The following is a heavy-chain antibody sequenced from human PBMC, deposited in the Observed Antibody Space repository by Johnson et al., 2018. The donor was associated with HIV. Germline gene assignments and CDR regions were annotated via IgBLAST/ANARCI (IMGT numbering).Heavy chain of an antibody. CDR3: ARVRRSGWYDNDAFDI. V-gene: IGHV3-66*02. J-gene: IGHJ3*02. CDR1: QFTFSRYY. Sequence: VQLVESGGGVVQPGGSLRLSCAASQFTFSRYYMNCVRQATGIGLEWVSVIYSGGSTYYADSVKGRFTISRDDSKNTLYLQMNSLIPEDTAVYYCARVRRSGWYDNDAFDIWGQGTVVTVSS. D-gene: IGHD6-19*01. CDR2: IYSGGST.